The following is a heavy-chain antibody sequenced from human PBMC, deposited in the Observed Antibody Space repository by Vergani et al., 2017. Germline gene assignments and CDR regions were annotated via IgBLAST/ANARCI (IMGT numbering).Heavy chain of an antibody. CDR3: ARADDFWSGYYASGYYFDY. J-gene: IGHJ4*02. Sequence: QVQLQQWGAGLLKPSETLSLTCAVYGGSFSGYYWSWIRQPPGKGLEWIGEINHSGSTNYNPSLKSRVTISVDTSKNQFSLKLSSVTAADTAVYYCARADDFWSGYYASGYYFDYWGQGTLVTVSS. V-gene: IGHV4-34*01. CDR1: GGSFSGYY. CDR2: INHSGST. D-gene: IGHD3-3*01.